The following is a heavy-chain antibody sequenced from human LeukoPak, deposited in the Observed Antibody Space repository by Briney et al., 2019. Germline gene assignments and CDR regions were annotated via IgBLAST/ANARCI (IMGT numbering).Heavy chain of an antibody. CDR2: IYYSGST. Sequence: SETLSLTCTVSGGSISSSSYYWGWIRKPPGKGLEWIGSIYYSGSTYYNPSLKSRVTISVDTSKNQFSLKLSSVTAADTAVYYCASVGGGSIVVVPAAPVHYWGQGTLVTVSS. CDR1: GGSISSSSYY. J-gene: IGHJ4*02. V-gene: IGHV4-39*07. D-gene: IGHD2-2*01. CDR3: ASVGGGSIVVVPAAPVHY.